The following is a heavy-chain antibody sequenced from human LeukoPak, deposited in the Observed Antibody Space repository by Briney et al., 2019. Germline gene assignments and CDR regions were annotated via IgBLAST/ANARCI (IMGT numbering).Heavy chain of an antibody. Sequence: GASVRVSCKASGYTFTGYYMHWVRQAPGQGLEWMGWINPNGGGTNYAQKFQGWVTMTRDTSISTAYMELSRLRSDDTAVYYCARGGEAYCSSTSCFNGGDAFDIWGQGTMVTVSS. V-gene: IGHV1-2*04. J-gene: IGHJ3*02. CDR3: ARGGEAYCSSTSCFNGGDAFDI. D-gene: IGHD2-2*01. CDR1: GYTFTGYY. CDR2: INPNGGGT.